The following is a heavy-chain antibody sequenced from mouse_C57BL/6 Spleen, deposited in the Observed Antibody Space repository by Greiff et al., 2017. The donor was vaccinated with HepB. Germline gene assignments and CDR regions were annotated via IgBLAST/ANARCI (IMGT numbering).Heavy chain of an antibody. CDR2: IDPSDSYT. J-gene: IGHJ3*01. V-gene: IGHV1-69*01. Sequence: VQLVESGAELVMPGASVKLSCKASGYTFTSYWMHWVKQRPGQGLEWIGEIDPSDSYTNYNQKFKGKSTLTVDKSSSTAYMQLSSLTSEDSAVYYCARSGLRSSGFAYWGQGTLVTVSA. CDR1: GYTFTSYW. D-gene: IGHD1-1*01. CDR3: ARSGLRSSGFAY.